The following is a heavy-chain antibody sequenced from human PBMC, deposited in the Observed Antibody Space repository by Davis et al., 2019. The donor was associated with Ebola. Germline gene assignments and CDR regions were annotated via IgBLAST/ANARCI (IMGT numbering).Heavy chain of an antibody. CDR2: IYHSGST. CDR1: GGSISSSNW. D-gene: IGHD6-13*01. V-gene: IGHV4-4*02. CDR3: ARHNPHSSSWSMHFDY. J-gene: IGHJ4*02. Sequence: SETLSLTCAVSGGSISSSNWWSWVRQPPGKGLEWIGEIYHSGSTNYNPSLKSRVTISVDKSKNQFSLKLSSVTAADTAVYYCARHNPHSSSWSMHFDYWGQGTLVTVSS.